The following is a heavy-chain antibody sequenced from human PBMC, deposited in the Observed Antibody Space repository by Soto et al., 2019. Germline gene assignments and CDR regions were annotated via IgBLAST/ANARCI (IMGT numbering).Heavy chain of an antibody. V-gene: IGHV3-30-3*01. D-gene: IGHD6-13*01. CDR2: LSYDGNIK. J-gene: IGHJ6*02. CDR1: GFTFNTYA. Sequence: PGGSLRLSCAASGFTFNTYAMHWVRQAPGKGLEWVAVLSYDGNIKYYAASVKGRFTISRDNSKSTVYLQMNSLRTEDTALYYCARAGSSSWDMDVWGQGTTVTVSS. CDR3: ARAGSSSWDMDV.